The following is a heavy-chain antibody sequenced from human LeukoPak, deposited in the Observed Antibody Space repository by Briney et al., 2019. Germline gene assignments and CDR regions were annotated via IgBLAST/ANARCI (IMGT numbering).Heavy chain of an antibody. CDR2: INHSGST. CDR1: GGSFSGYY. V-gene: IGHV4-34*01. Sequence: SETLSLTCAVYGGSFSGYYWSWIRQPPGKGLEWIGEINHSGSTNYNPSLKSRVTISVDTSKNQFSLKLSSVTAADTAAYYCARRSWLLEDYFDYWGRGTLVTVSS. J-gene: IGHJ4*02. D-gene: IGHD5-18*01. CDR3: ARRSWLLEDYFDY.